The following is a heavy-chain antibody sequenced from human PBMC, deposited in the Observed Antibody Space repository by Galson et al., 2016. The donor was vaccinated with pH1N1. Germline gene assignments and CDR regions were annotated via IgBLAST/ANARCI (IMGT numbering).Heavy chain of an antibody. V-gene: IGHV3-43D*03. D-gene: IGHD5-24*01. CDR3: AKSDGYYGGYFDY. J-gene: IGHJ4*02. Sequence: SLRLSCAASGFTFDDYAMHWVRQAPGKGLEWVSLISWNGLSTDYADSVKGRFTISRDNSKNSLYLQMNSLRAEDTGLYYCAKSDGYYGGYFDYWGQGTLVTVSS. CDR1: GFTFDDYA. CDR2: ISWNGLST.